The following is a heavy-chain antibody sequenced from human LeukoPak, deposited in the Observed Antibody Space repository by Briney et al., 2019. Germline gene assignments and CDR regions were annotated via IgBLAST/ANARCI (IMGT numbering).Heavy chain of an antibody. V-gene: IGHV4-39*01. CDR1: GGSISSSSYY. D-gene: IGHD3-10*01. CDR2: IYYSGST. CDR3: ARLNYSGSGSYYNSPVRGP. Sequence: SETLSLTCTVSGGSISSSSYYWGWIRQPPGKGLEWIGSIYYSGSTYYNPSLKSRVTISVDTSKNQFSLKLSSVTAADTAVYYCARLNYSGSGSYYNSPVRGPWGQGTLVTVSS. J-gene: IGHJ5*02.